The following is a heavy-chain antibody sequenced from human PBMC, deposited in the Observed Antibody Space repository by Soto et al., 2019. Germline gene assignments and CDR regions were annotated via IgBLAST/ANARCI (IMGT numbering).Heavy chain of an antibody. CDR1: GFTFSYYA. CDR2: GSGGGDST. D-gene: IGHD2-15*01. V-gene: IGHV3-23*01. CDR3: AKKGMGSLTRYCTDGCCQYAIDM. J-gene: IGHJ3*02. Sequence: EVQLLESGGGFVQSGGYLRLSCAASGFTFSYYAMSWVRQAPGKGLEWVSTGSGGGDSTYNAVSVKGRFTISRDNSKNTLYLQMNILRAHDTAVYYCAKKGMGSLTRYCTDGCCQYAIDMWCQVTMVTVSS.